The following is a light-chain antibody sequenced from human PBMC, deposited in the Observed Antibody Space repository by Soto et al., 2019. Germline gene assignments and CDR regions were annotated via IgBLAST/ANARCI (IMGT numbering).Light chain of an antibody. V-gene: IGKV3-20*01. CDR1: QSVGSNY. J-gene: IGKJ1*01. Sequence: EIVLTQSPGNLSLSPGERATLSCRASQSVGSNYLAWYQQRPGQPPNLLIFGASHRAPDIPDRFSGGGSGTDFTLTISRLEPEDFAVYYCQQYGSSGTFGQGTKVDIK. CDR3: QQYGSSGT. CDR2: GAS.